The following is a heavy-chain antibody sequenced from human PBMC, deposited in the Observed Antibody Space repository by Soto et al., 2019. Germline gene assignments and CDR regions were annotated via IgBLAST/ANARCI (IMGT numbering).Heavy chain of an antibody. CDR3: ARRGFCNTTSWRAFGY. J-gene: IGHJ4*02. V-gene: IGHV1-2*02. Sequence: ASVKFSCKASGYTFSGHFMHWVRQAPGQRLEWMGWINPNNIGATNYAQMFQGRVTITRDTSINTVYMELNTLRSDDTAVYYCARRGFCNTTSWRAFGYLGQGTRGTVS. CDR1: GYTFSGHF. D-gene: IGHD2-2*01. CDR2: INPNNIGAT.